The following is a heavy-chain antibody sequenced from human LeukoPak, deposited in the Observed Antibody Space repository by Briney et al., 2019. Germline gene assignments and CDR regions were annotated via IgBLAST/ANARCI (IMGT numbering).Heavy chain of an antibody. Sequence: GESLKISCKGFGYSFTNYWIGWVRQMPGKGLEWMGIIFPGDSDTRYSPSFRGQVTISADKSISTAYLQWSSLKASDTAMYYCARQSGDYSYYYYMDVWGKGTTVTISS. V-gene: IGHV5-51*01. D-gene: IGHD2-21*02. CDR1: GYSFTNYW. CDR2: IFPGDSDT. J-gene: IGHJ6*03. CDR3: ARQSGDYSYYYYMDV.